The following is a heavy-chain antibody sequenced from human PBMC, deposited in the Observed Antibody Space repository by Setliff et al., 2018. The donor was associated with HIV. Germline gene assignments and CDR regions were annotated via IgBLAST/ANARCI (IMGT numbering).Heavy chain of an antibody. J-gene: IGHJ6*02. Sequence: GASVKVSCKASGYTFTSYAMHWVRQAPGQRLEWMGWINAGNGNTKYSQKFQGRVTITRDTSASTAYMELSSLRSEDTAVYYRAREEVAAGPYYYYGMDVWGQGTTVTVSS. CDR2: INAGNGNT. D-gene: IGHD6-13*01. CDR1: GYTFTSYA. CDR3: AREEVAAGPYYYYGMDV. V-gene: IGHV1-3*01.